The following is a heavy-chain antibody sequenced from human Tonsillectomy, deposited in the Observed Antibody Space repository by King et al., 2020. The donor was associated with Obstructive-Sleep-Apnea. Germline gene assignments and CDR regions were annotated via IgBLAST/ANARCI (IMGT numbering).Heavy chain of an antibody. CDR3: AKAQYTRSSDPPDY. Sequence: VQLVEYGGGVVQPGRSLRLSCAASGFTFSSYDMHWVRQAPGKGLEWVACIRYDGSNKYYADSVKGRFTISRDNSKNTLYLQMNSLRADDTAVYYCAKAQYTRSSDPPDYWGQGTLVTVSS. D-gene: IGHD6-6*01. CDR1: GFTFSSYD. J-gene: IGHJ4*02. CDR2: IRYDGSNK. V-gene: IGHV3-30*02.